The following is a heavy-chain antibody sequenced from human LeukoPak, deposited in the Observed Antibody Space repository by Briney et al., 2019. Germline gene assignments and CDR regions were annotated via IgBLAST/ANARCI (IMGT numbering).Heavy chain of an antibody. J-gene: IGHJ4*02. CDR1: GFTFSNYA. CDR2: VSGRDTST. D-gene: IGHD3-9*01. CDR3: AKWGDYDVLTGYYDSDY. Sequence: GGSLRLSCAASGFTFSNYAMSWVRRAPGKGLEWVSAVSGRDTSTYYTDSVKGRFTISRDNSKNTLYLQMNSLSAEDTAIYCCAKWGDYDVLTGYYDSDYWGQGTLVTVSS. V-gene: IGHV3-23*01.